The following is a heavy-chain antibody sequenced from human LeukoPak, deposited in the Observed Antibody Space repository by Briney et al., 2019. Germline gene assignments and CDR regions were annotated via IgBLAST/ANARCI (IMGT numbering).Heavy chain of an antibody. CDR2: ISAYNGNT. J-gene: IGHJ5*02. Sequence: VASVKVSCTASGYTFTSYGISWVRQAPGQGLEWMGWISAYNGNTNYAQKLQGRVTMTTDTSTSTAYMELRSLRSDDTAVYYCAREGYCSGGSCRGWFDPWGQGTLVTVSS. CDR1: GYTFTSYG. D-gene: IGHD2-15*01. CDR3: AREGYCSGGSCRGWFDP. V-gene: IGHV1-18*01.